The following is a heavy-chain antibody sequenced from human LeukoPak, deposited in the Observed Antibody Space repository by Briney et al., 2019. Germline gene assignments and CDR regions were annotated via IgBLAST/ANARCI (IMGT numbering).Heavy chain of an antibody. V-gene: IGHV1-3*01. CDR1: GYTFTSYA. CDR2: INAGNGNT. D-gene: IGHD3-10*01. J-gene: IGHJ6*02. Sequence: GASVKVSCKASGYTFTSYAMHWVRQAPGQRLEWMGWINAGNGNTKYSQKFQGRVTITRDTSASTAYMELSSLRSEDTAVYYCAQWGGSGSYYKLDYYYYGTDVWGQGTTVTVSS. CDR3: AQWGGSGSYYKLDYYYYGTDV.